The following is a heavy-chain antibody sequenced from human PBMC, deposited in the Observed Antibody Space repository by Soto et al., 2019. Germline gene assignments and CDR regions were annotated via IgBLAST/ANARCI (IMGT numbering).Heavy chain of an antibody. V-gene: IGHV1-18*01. Sequence: QVQLVQSGAEVKKPGASVTVSCKASGYTFTTYGVSWVRQAPGQGLEWLGWINGYNGNAKYAENLQGRVSMTTDTSTSTASMELRSLRSDDTAVYYCARMGDVPYYYYGMDVWGQGTKVTVSS. CDR1: GYTFTTYG. CDR3: ARMGDVPYYYYGMDV. D-gene: IGHD3-16*01. CDR2: INGYNGNA. J-gene: IGHJ6*02.